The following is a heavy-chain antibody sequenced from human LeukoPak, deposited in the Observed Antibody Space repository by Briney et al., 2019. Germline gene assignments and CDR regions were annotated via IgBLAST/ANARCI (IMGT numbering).Heavy chain of an antibody. D-gene: IGHD3-22*01. V-gene: IGHV4-59*08. CDR1: GGSISSYY. CDR3: ARRGYYDSSGYSYYYYYGMDV. J-gene: IGHJ6*02. CDR2: IYYSGST. Sequence: SETLSLTCTVSGGSISSYYWGWIRQPPGKGLEWIGYIYYSGSTNYNPSLKSRVTISVDTSKNQFSLKLSSVTAADTAVYYCARRGYYDSSGYSYYYYYGMDVWGQGTTVTVSS.